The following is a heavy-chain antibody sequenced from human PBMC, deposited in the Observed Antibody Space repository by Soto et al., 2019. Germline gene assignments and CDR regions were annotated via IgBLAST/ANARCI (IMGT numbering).Heavy chain of an antibody. CDR1: GGSISSSSYH. D-gene: IGHD3-22*01. J-gene: IGHJ4*02. Sequence: SETLSLTCTVSGGSISSSSYHWGWIRQPPGKGLEWIGNIHYSGSTKFNPSLKSRVTISVDTSKNQFSLKLSSVTAADTAVYYCARGEYDSSGHYSFASWGQGTLVTVSS. V-gene: IGHV4-39*07. CDR2: IHYSGST. CDR3: ARGEYDSSGHYSFAS.